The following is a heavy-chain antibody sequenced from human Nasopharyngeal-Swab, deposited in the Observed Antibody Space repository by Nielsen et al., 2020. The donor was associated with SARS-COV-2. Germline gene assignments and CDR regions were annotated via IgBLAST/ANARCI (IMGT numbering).Heavy chain of an antibody. CDR2: ISSSSSTS. D-gene: IGHD1-26*01. J-gene: IGHJ4*02. CDR3: ARDVAIGGATLEN. V-gene: IGHV3-48*02. Sequence: WIRQPPGKGLEWVAYISSSSSTSYYADSVKGRFTISRDNPKNSLYLQMNSLRDEDTALYYCARDVAIGGATLENWGQGTLVTVSS.